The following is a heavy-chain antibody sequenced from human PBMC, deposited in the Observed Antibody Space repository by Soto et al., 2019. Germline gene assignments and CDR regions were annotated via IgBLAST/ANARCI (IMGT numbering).Heavy chain of an antibody. J-gene: IGHJ1*01. CDR1: GSTFPNYG. CDR3: ARDVITYCGSDCYPGYFHH. D-gene: IGHD2-21*02. CDR2: ISAYNGNT. V-gene: IGHV1-18*04. Sequence: QVQLVQSGVEVQKPGASVKVSCKASGSTFPNYGINWVRQAPGQGLEWMGWISAYNGNTDYAQKLQGRVTMTTDTSTTTAYMEVTNLRSDDTAVYYCARDVITYCGSDCYPGYFHHWGKGTLVIVSS.